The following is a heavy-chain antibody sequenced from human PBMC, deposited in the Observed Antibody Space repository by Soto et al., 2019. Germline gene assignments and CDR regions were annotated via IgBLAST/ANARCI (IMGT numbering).Heavy chain of an antibody. CDR1: GYSFTSYW. Sequence: GESLKISCKGSGYSFTSYWISWVRQMPGKGLEWMGRIDPSDSYTNYSPSFQGHVTISADKSISTAYLQWSSLKAPDTAMYYCARRPLDYYDSSGYYYFDYWGQGTLVTVSS. CDR3: ARRPLDYYDSSGYYYFDY. V-gene: IGHV5-10-1*01. CDR2: IDPSDSYT. D-gene: IGHD3-22*01. J-gene: IGHJ4*02.